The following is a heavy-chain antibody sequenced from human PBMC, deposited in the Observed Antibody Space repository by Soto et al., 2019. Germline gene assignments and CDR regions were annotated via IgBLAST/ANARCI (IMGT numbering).Heavy chain of an antibody. CDR2: TYYRSKWYN. Sequence: SQTLSLTCAISGDSVSSNSAAWNWIRQSPSRGLEWLGRTYYRSKWYNDYAVSVKSRITINPDTSKNQFSLQLNSVTPEDTAVYYCARTSIAARPAYYYGMDVWGQGTKVTVSS. V-gene: IGHV6-1*01. CDR3: ARTSIAARPAYYYGMDV. CDR1: GDSVSSNSAA. J-gene: IGHJ6*02. D-gene: IGHD6-6*01.